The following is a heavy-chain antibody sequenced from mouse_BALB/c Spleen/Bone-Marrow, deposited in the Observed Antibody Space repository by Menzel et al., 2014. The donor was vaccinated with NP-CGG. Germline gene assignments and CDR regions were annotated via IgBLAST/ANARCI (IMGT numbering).Heavy chain of an antibody. CDR3: ALYYDYDVGY. Sequence: VQLQQSGAELVKPGASVKLSCTASGFNIKDTYMHWVEQRPEQGLERIGRIDPANGNTKYDPKFQGKATITADTSSNTAYLQLSSLTSEDTAVYYCALYYDYDVGYWGQGTTLTVSS. D-gene: IGHD2-4*01. J-gene: IGHJ2*01. CDR2: IDPANGNT. V-gene: IGHV14-3*02. CDR1: GFNIKDTY.